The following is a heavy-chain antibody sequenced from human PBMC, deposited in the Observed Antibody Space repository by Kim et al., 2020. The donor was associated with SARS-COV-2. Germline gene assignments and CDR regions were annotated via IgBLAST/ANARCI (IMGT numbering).Heavy chain of an antibody. V-gene: IGHV3-30-3*01. CDR1: GFSFSMYV. Sequence: GGSLRLSCVASGFSFSMYVMHWVRQAPGKGLEWVAIISTDGSKKDYADSVKGHFTISRDNSKNTLYLQMNSLRPEDTAVYYCARKASGYFGAGTYYNGQFDYWGQGTLGTVSS. CDR3: ARKASGYFGAGTYYNGQFDY. D-gene: IGHD3-10*01. J-gene: IGHJ4*02. CDR2: ISTDGSKK.